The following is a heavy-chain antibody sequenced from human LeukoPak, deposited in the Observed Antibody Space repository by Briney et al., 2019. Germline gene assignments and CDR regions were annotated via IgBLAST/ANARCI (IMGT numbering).Heavy chain of an antibody. D-gene: IGHD1-1*01. V-gene: IGHV4-59*11. CDR1: GGSISSHY. Sequence: PSETLSLTCTVSGGSISSHYWSWIRQPPGKGLEWIAYIFYSGSTNYNPSLKNRVTISVDTSKNQFSLKLSSVTAADTAVYYCARGSLGWNLSPIDYWGQGTLVTVSS. J-gene: IGHJ4*02. CDR2: IFYSGST. CDR3: ARGSLGWNLSPIDY.